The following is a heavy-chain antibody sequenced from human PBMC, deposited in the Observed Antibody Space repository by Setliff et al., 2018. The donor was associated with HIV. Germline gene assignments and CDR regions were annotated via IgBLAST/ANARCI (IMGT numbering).Heavy chain of an antibody. Sequence: ASVKVSCKASGYTFTGYYMHWVRQAPGQGPEWLGRINPKSGGTRYAQKFQGRVSMTRDTAISTAYMELSRLRSDDSAVYYCARLPFITIFGVLNGDEGFDIWGQGTMVTVSS. J-gene: IGHJ3*02. CDR3: ARLPFITIFGVLNGDEGFDI. CDR2: INPKSGGT. CDR1: GYTFTGYY. V-gene: IGHV1-2*06. D-gene: IGHD3-3*01.